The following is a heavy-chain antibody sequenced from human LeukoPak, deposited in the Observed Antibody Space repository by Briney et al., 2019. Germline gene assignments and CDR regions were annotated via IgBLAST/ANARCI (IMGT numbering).Heavy chain of an antibody. Sequence: PGRSLRLSCAASGFTFSSYGMHWVRQAPGKGLEWVAVISYDGSNKYYADSVKGRFTISRDNPKNTLYLQMNSLRAEDTAVYYCAREPYYDFWSGYYTRIPFDYWGQGTLVTVSS. V-gene: IGHV3-30*03. CDR2: ISYDGSNK. CDR1: GFTFSSYG. CDR3: AREPYYDFWSGYYTRIPFDY. J-gene: IGHJ4*02. D-gene: IGHD3-3*01.